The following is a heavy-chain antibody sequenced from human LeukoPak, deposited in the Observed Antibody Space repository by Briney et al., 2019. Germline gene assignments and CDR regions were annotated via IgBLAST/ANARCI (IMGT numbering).Heavy chain of an antibody. CDR3: ARTSEYGYYDSSGYHSWFDP. D-gene: IGHD3-22*01. CDR1: GGSISIYY. CDR2: PPPPAGT. Sequence: TSETLSLTCTVSGGSISIYYWSWIRQPPGKGLEWIGEPPPPAGTSYNPSLKSRVTISVDTSKNPFSLKLSSLTAADTAVYYCARTSEYGYYDSSGYHSWFDPWGQGTLVTVSS. V-gene: IGHV4-59*01. J-gene: IGHJ5*02.